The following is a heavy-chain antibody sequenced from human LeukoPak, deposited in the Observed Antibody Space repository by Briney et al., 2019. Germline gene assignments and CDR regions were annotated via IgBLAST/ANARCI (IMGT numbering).Heavy chain of an antibody. Sequence: ASVKVSCKASGYTFTGYYMHWVRQAPGQGLEWMGWINPNSGGTNYAQKFQGRVTMTRDTSISTAYMELSRLRSDDTAVYYCAREYSSGWYGGGDYWGQGTLVTVSS. J-gene: IGHJ4*02. V-gene: IGHV1-2*02. CDR3: AREYSSGWYGGGDY. D-gene: IGHD6-13*01. CDR2: INPNSGGT. CDR1: GYTFTGYY.